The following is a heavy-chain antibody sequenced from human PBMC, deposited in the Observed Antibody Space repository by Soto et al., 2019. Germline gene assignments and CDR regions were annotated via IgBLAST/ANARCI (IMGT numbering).Heavy chain of an antibody. V-gene: IGHV1-18*01. CDR2: ISGYTGNT. CDR3: AKGTGTTSEASLFDY. D-gene: IGHD1-1*01. J-gene: IGHJ4*02. Sequence: ASVKLSCKASGYTFTSYGINWVRQAPEQGLEWMGWISGYTGNTNYAQKLQGRVTMTTDKSTSTAYMELRSLISDDTAMYYCAKGTGTTSEASLFDYWGQGILVTVSS. CDR1: GYTFTSYG.